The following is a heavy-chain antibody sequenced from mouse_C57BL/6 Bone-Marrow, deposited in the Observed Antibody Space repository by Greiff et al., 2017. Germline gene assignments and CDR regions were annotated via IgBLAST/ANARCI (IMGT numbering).Heavy chain of an antibody. D-gene: IGHD2-3*01. Sequence: VKLQQPGAELVRPGASVQLSCKASGYTFTSYWMHWVKQRPGQGLEWIGALDPSDSYTNYNQKFKGKATLTVDTSSSTASMQLSRMTSEGSAVDYCAWGRGGYYVRDMDDWGQGTTVTVAS. CDR3: AWGRGGYYVRDMDD. J-gene: IGHJ4*01. CDR2: LDPSDSYT. V-gene: IGHV1-59*01. CDR1: GYTFTSYW.